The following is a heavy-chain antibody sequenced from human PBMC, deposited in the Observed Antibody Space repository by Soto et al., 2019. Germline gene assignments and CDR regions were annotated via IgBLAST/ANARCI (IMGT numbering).Heavy chain of an antibody. D-gene: IGHD2-15*01. V-gene: IGHV1-69*13. CDR2: IIPIFGTA. CDR3: ARCLDIVVVVAATPSWFDP. Sequence: SVKVSCKASGGTFSSYYISWVRQAPGQGLEWMGGIIPIFGTANYAQKFQGRVTITADESTSTAYMELSSLRSEDTAVYYCARCLDIVVVVAATPSWFDPWGQGTLVTVSS. CDR1: GGTFSSYY. J-gene: IGHJ5*02.